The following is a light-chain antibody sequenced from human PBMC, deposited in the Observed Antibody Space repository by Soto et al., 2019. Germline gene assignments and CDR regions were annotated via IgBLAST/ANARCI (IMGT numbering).Light chain of an antibody. V-gene: IGKV1-5*03. CDR3: QHYNSYSEA. J-gene: IGKJ1*01. CDR2: KAS. CDR1: QTISSW. Sequence: DIQMTQSPSTLSGSVGDRVTITCRASQTISSWLAWYQQKPGKAPKLLIYKASTLKSGVPSRFSGSGPGTEFTLTISSLQPDDFATYYCQHYNSYSEAFAQGTKVDI.